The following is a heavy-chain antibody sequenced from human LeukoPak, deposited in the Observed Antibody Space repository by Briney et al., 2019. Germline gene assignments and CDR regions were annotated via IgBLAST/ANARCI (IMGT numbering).Heavy chain of an antibody. D-gene: IGHD3-22*01. J-gene: IGHJ2*01. CDR1: RFTFSSYA. V-gene: IGHV3-30*18. CDR2: IPYDGSNK. CDR3: AKDRDSSGYYFWYFDL. Sequence: PGGSLRLSCAASRFTFSSYAMHWVRQAPRKGLEWVAVIPYDGSNKYYADSVKGRFTISRDNFKNTLYLQMNSLRAEDTAVYYCAKDRDSSGYYFWYFDLWGRGTLVAVSS.